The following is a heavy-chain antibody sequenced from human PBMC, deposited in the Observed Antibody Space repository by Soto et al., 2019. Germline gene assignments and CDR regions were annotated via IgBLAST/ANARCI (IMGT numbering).Heavy chain of an antibody. CDR1: GYTFTGYY. CDR2: INPNSGGT. D-gene: IGHD6-13*01. V-gene: IGHV1-2*04. J-gene: IGHJ6*02. CDR3: ARDRLGDSSCWTYYYYYGMDV. Sequence: ASVKVSCKASGYTFTGYYMHWVRQAPGQGLEWMGWINPNSGGTNYAQKFRGWVTMTRDTSISTAYMELSRLRSDDTAVYYCARDRLGDSSCWTYYYYYGMDVWG.